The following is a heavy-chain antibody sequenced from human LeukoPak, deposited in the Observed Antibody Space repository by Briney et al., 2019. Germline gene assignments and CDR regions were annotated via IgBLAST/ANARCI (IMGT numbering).Heavy chain of an antibody. V-gene: IGHV5-51*01. J-gene: IGHJ4*02. CDR2: IYPDDSDT. CDR1: GYSFTSYW. CDR3: ARVGADYDILTGYDY. Sequence: GESLKISCKGSGYSFTSYWIGWVRQMPGRGLEWMGIIYPDDSDTRHSPSFQGQVTISADKSISTAYLQWSSLKASDTAMYYCARVGADYDILTGYDYWGQGTLVTVSS. D-gene: IGHD3-9*01.